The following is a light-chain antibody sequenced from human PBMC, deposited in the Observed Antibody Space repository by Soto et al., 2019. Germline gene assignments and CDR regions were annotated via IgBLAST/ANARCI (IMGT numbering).Light chain of an antibody. CDR3: SSYTSSSTVV. CDR2: EVS. V-gene: IGLV2-14*01. CDR1: GSDVGGYDY. Sequence: QSVLTQPASVSGSPGQSITISCTGTGSDVGGYDYVSWYQQHPGKAPKLMIYEVSNRPSGVSNRFSGSKSGNTASLTISGLQAEDEVDYYCSSYTSSSTVVFGGGTKVTVL. J-gene: IGLJ2*01.